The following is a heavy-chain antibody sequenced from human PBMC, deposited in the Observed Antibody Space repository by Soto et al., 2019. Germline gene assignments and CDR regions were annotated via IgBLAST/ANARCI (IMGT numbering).Heavy chain of an antibody. CDR1: GGSISSSRYY. V-gene: IGHV4-39*01. D-gene: IGHD3-3*01. J-gene: IGHJ4*02. Sequence: QLQLQESGPGLVKPSETLSLTCTVSGGSISSSRYYWGWLRQPQGKGREWIGNIYYSGSTYSNPSLKRRVTITVDTSKNQFSVKLTSVSAADTAVDYCASSEWHWGQGTLFTVSS. CDR3: ASSEWH. CDR2: IYYSGST.